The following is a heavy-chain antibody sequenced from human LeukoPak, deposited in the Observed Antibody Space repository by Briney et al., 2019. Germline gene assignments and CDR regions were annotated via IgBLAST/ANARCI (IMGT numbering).Heavy chain of an antibody. Sequence: PGGSLRLSCAASGFTFSRYGLHWVRQAPGKGVEWVAVIANDGKDKKYADSVKGRFTISRDNSKSTLYLQMNSLRAEDTAVYYCAKDQQVGAAAYYFDSWGQGTLVTVSS. CDR3: AKDQQVGAAAYYFDS. V-gene: IGHV3-30*18. CDR2: IANDGKDK. J-gene: IGHJ4*02. CDR1: GFTFSRYG. D-gene: IGHD6-25*01.